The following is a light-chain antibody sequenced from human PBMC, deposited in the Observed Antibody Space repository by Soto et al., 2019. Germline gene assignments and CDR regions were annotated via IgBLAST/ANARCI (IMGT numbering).Light chain of an antibody. CDR1: SSDVGGYNY. CDR2: EVS. Sequence: QPALTQPPSASGSPGQSVTISCTGTSSDVGGYNYVSWYQQHPGKAPKLMIYEVSKRPSGVPDRFSGSKSGNTASLTVSGLQAEDEADYYCSSYAGSNNLVFGGGTNVTVL. CDR3: SSYAGSNNLV. V-gene: IGLV2-8*01. J-gene: IGLJ2*01.